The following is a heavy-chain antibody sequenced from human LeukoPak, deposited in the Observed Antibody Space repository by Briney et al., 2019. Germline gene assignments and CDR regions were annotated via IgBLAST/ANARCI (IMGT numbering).Heavy chain of an antibody. D-gene: IGHD6-19*01. V-gene: IGHV3-53*01. CDR2: IYNDGST. Sequence: GGSLRLSCAASGLTVSSSYMSWVRQAPGKGLEWVSIIYNDGSTYYADSMKGRFTISRDNSKNTLYLQVNSLRAEDTAIYFCAKPISGGLAVSADWFDPWGQGTLVIVYS. J-gene: IGHJ5*02. CDR3: AKPISGGLAVSADWFDP. CDR1: GLTVSSSY.